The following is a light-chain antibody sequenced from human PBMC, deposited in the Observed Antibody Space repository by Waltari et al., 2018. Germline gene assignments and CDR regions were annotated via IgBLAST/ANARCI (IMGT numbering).Light chain of an antibody. J-gene: IGKJ4*02. V-gene: IGKV1-9*01. CDR1: QGISSY. Sequence: IQLTQSPSFLSASVGDRLTITCRASQGISSYLAWYQQKPGKAPKLLIYAASTLQSGVPSRFSGSGSETEFSLTSSSLQPEDLAAYYCQQLNSDPRTFGGGTKVEIQ. CDR2: AAS. CDR3: QQLNSDPRT.